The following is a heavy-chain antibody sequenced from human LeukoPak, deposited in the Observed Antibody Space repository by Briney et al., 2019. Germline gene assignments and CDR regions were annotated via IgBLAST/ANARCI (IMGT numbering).Heavy chain of an antibody. D-gene: IGHD3-10*01. CDR3: ARVHYGSGSYGEYYYYYMDV. J-gene: IGHJ6*03. CDR1: GGSISSSNW. V-gene: IGHV4-4*02. CDR2: IYHSGST. Sequence: SGTLSLTCAVSGGSISSSNWWSWVRQPPGKGLEWIGEIYHSGSTNYNPSLKSRVTISVDKSKNQFSLKLSSVTAADTAVYYCARVHYGSGSYGEYYYYYMDVWGKGTTVTVSS.